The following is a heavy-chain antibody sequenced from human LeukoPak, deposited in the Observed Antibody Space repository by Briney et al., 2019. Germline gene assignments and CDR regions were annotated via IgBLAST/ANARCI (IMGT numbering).Heavy chain of an antibody. CDR3: ARGIGSYRKMXXXDP. CDR2: INHSGST. J-gene: IGHJ5*02. D-gene: IGHD1-26*01. Sequence: SETLSLTCAVYGGSFSGYYWSWIRQPPGKGLEWIGEINHSGSTNYNPSLKSRVTISVDTSKNQFSLKLSSVTAADTAVYYCARGIGSYRKMXXXDPWGQGTLVTVSS. CDR1: GGSFSGYY. V-gene: IGHV4-34*01.